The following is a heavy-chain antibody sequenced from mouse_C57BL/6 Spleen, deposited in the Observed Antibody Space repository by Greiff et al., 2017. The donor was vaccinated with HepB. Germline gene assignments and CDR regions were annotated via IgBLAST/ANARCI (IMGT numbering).Heavy chain of an antibody. J-gene: IGHJ2*01. CDR1: GYTFTSYW. CDR2: LDPSDSYT. V-gene: IGHV1-69*01. CDR3: ARGIYYGSSYWDFDY. Sequence: QVQLQQPGAELVMPGASVKLSCKASGYTFTSYWMHWVKQRPGQGLEWIGELDPSDSYTNYNQKFKGKSTLTVDKSSSTAYMQLSSLTSEDSAVYYCARGIYYGSSYWDFDYWGQGTTLTVSS. D-gene: IGHD1-1*01.